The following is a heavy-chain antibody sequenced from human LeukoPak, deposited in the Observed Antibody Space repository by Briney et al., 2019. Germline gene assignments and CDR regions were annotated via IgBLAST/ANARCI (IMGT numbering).Heavy chain of an antibody. CDR2: INPNTGGT. CDR3: ARTWRAGACTSTSCFTPDFDY. D-gene: IGHD2-2*02. CDR1: GYTFTYYF. V-gene: IGHV1-2*06. J-gene: IGHJ4*02. Sequence: ASVTVSCKASGYTFTYYFVHWVRQAPGQGLEWMGRINPNTGGTDYAQKFQGRVTMTRDTSISTAYMTLTRLNSDDTAMYYCARTWRAGACTSTSCFTPDFDYWGPGTLVTVSS.